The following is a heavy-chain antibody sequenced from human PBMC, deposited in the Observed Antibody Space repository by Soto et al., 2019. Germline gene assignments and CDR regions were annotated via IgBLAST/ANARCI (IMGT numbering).Heavy chain of an antibody. Sequence: TGGSLRLSCAASGFTFSNFGMHWVRQAPGKGLEWVAVIWSDGRDKYYGDTVKGRFTISRDNSKNTLHLQMNSLRAEDTAVYYCARVGVLLCRYEYAVDVWGQGTVVTVSS. CDR1: GFTFSNFG. CDR3: ARVGVLLCRYEYAVDV. D-gene: IGHD2-8*02. V-gene: IGHV3-33*01. CDR2: IWSDGRDK. J-gene: IGHJ6*02.